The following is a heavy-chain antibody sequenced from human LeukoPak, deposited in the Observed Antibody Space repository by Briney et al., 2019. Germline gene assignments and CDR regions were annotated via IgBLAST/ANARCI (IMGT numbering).Heavy chain of an antibody. CDR2: ISGSGDNT. Sequence: GGSLRLSCAASGFTFSSYSMKWVRQAPGKGLEWVCGISGSGDNTYYADSVKGRFTISRDNSKNTLYVQVNSLGTEDTAAYYCAKGSYYDSSGSFYFDYWGQGTLVTVSS. CDR1: GFTFSSYS. J-gene: IGHJ4*02. CDR3: AKGSYYDSSGSFYFDY. V-gene: IGHV3-23*01. D-gene: IGHD3-22*01.